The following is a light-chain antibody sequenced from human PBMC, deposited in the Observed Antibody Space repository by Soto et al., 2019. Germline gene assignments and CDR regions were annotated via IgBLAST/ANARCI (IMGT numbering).Light chain of an antibody. Sequence: EVVLTQSPATLSLSPGEGATLSCRTSQTVSTYLAWYQHKPGQAPRLLIYDASIRATGIAARFTGSGSGTDFTLTISSLEPEDSAVYYCQQRVIWPLTFGQGTRLEI. CDR3: QQRVIWPLT. CDR2: DAS. CDR1: QTVSTY. V-gene: IGKV3-11*01. J-gene: IGKJ2*01.